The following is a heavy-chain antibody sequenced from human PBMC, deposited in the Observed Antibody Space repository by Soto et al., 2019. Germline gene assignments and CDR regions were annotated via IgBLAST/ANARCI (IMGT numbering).Heavy chain of an antibody. CDR3: AKDHGYSYGYCPY. D-gene: IGHD5-18*01. V-gene: IGHV3-23*01. CDR1: GFTFSSYA. J-gene: IGHJ4*02. CDR2: ISGSGGST. Sequence: PGGSLRLSCAASGFTFSSYAMSWVRQAPGKGLEWVSAISGSGGSTYYADSAKGRFTISRDNSKNTLYLQMDSLRAEDTAVYYCAKDHGYSYGYCPYWGQGTLVTSPQ.